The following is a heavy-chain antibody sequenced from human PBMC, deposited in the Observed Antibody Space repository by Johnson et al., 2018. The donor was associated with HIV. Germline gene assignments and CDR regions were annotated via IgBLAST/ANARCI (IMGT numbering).Heavy chain of an antibody. D-gene: IGHD6-6*01. J-gene: IGHJ3*02. CDR3: AKGEQLVISRKGHDAFDI. CDR2: IRYDGSKK. CDR1: GFTFSSYG. Sequence: QMQLVESGGGVVQPGGSLRLSCAASGFTFSSYGMHWVRQAPGKGLVWVAFIRYDGSKKYYADSVKGRFTISRANSKKTLYRQMNSLRVEDKAVYYCAKGEQLVISRKGHDAFDIWGQGTMVTVSS. V-gene: IGHV3-30*02.